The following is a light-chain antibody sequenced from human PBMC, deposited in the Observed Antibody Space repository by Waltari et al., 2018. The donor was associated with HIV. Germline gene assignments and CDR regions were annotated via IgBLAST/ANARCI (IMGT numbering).Light chain of an antibody. Sequence: IVMTQLPDSLAVSLGERATRNCKSSQRLLYRPNNKDSLAWYQQKPGQSPKLLLSWASTREFGVPDRVSGSGSGTDFTLTISSLQAEDVAVYYCQQYYSTPPTFGPGTKVDIK. CDR2: WAS. J-gene: IGKJ3*01. CDR1: QRLLYRPNNKDS. V-gene: IGKV4-1*01. CDR3: QQYYSTPPT.